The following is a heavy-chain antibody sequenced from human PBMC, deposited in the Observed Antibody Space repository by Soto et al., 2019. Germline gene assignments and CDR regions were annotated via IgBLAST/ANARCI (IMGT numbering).Heavy chain of an antibody. D-gene: IGHD2-2*01. J-gene: IGHJ5*02. Sequence: SETLCLTCAVSGGSISSCGYSWSWIRQPPGKGLEWIGYIYHSGSTYYNPSLKSRVTISVDRSKNQFSLKLSSVTAAATAVYYCARVPDRWGQGTLVTVS. CDR3: ARVPDR. CDR2: IYHSGST. V-gene: IGHV4-30-2*01. CDR1: GGSISSCGYS.